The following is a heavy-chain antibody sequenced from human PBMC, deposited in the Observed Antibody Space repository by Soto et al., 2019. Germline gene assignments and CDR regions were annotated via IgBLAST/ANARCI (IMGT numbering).Heavy chain of an antibody. D-gene: IGHD2-15*01. V-gene: IGHV4-61*08. CDR2: IYYSGST. Sequence: SETLSLTCTVSGGSISSGGYYWSWIRQPPGKGLEWIGYIYYSGSTNYNPSLKSRVTISVDTSKNQFSLKLSSVTAADTAVYYCARFPGACRGGSCYDNAFDIWGQGTMVTVSS. CDR1: GGSISSGGYY. J-gene: IGHJ3*02. CDR3: ARFPGACRGGSCYDNAFDI.